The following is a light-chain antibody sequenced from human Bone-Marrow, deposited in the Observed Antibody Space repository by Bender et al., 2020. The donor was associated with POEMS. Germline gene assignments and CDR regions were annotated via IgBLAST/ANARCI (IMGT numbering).Light chain of an antibody. CDR3: CSPAGSNTFV. V-gene: IGLV2-23*02. Sequence: QSALTQPPSASGSPGQSVTISCTGTSGDVGNYNYVSWYQQHPGKAPKLMLYEDLKRPSGVSSRFSGSKSGNTASLTISGLQAEDEADYYCCSPAGSNTFVFGGGTQLTVL. CDR2: EDL. J-gene: IGLJ3*02. CDR1: SGDVGNYNY.